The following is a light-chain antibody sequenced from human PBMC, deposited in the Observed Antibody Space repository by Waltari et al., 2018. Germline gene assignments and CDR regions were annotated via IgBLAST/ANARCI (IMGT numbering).Light chain of an antibody. V-gene: IGKV4-1*01. CDR2: WAS. Sequence: LGERATINCKSSQSVLYSSNNKNYLAWYQQKPGQPPKLLIYWASTRESGVPDRFSGSGSGTDFTLTISSLQAEDVAVYYCQQYYSTPRTFGQGTKVEIK. J-gene: IGKJ1*01. CDR1: QSVLYSSNNKNY. CDR3: QQYYSTPRT.